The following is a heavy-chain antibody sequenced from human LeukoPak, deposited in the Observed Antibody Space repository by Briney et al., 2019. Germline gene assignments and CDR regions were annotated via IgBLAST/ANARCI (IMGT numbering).Heavy chain of an antibody. CDR2: ISPNSGGT. CDR3: ARGGGRYSVDY. CDR1: GYTFINYY. D-gene: IGHD1-26*01. V-gene: IGHV1-2*02. Sequence: ASVKVSCKASGYTFINYYMHWVRQAPGQGLEWIGWISPNSGGTKYVQKFQGRVTMTRDTSITTVYMELSGLSFDDTAVYYCARGGGRYSVDYWGQGTLVIVSS. J-gene: IGHJ4*02.